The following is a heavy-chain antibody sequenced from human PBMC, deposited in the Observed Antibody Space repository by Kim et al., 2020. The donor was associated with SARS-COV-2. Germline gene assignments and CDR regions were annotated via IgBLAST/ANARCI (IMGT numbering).Heavy chain of an antibody. J-gene: IGHJ4*02. CDR3: ATEGGTSGRCGYFDS. Sequence: DSVKGRVTISRDDSKHTGYLELNSLRDEDSAVYYCATEGGTSGRCGYFDSWGQGTLVTVSS. D-gene: IGHD2-15*01. V-gene: IGHV3-30*02.